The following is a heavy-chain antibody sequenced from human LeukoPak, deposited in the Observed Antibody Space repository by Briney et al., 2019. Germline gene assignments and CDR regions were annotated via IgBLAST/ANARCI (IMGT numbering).Heavy chain of an antibody. CDR2: ISADGRST. CDR3: AKDSGWQLLRAEYFQH. J-gene: IGHJ1*01. Sequence: GGSLRLSCAASGFIFDNYAIHWVRQVPGKSLEWVSLISADGRSTYYADSVKGRFTISRDNSKSSLYLQMRSLTTEDTAVYYCAKDSGWQLLRAEYFQHWGPGTLVTVSS. CDR1: GFIFDNYA. D-gene: IGHD2-15*01. V-gene: IGHV3-43*02.